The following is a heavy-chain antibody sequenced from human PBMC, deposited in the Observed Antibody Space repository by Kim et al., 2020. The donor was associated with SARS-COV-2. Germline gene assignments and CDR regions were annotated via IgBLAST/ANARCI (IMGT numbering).Heavy chain of an antibody. CDR3: ARPRGSSSPLVFDY. CDR2: IYYSGST. CDR1: GGSISSSSYY. Sequence: SETLSLTCTVSGGSISSSSYYWGWIRQPPGKGLEWIGSIYYSGSTYYNPSLKSRVTISVDTSKNQFSLKLSSVTAADTAVYYCARPRGSSSPLVFDYRGQGTLVTVSS. D-gene: IGHD6-6*01. V-gene: IGHV4-39*01. J-gene: IGHJ4*02.